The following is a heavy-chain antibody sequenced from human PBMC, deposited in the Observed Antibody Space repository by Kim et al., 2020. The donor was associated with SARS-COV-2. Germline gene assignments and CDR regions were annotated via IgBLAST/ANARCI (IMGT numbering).Heavy chain of an antibody. J-gene: IGHJ4*02. Sequence: GGSLRLSCAASGFSFSTYWMHWVRQAPGKGLVWVSRINSDGSSTSYADSVKGRFTISRDNAQNTLYLQMNSLGAEDTAVYYCARDRGGIYGDYWGQGTLVTVSS. CDR2: INSDGSST. V-gene: IGHV3-74*01. CDR1: GFSFSTYW. D-gene: IGHD5-12*01. CDR3: ARDRGGIYGDY.